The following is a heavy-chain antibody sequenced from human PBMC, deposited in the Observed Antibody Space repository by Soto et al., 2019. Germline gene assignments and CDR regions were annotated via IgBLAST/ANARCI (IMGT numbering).Heavy chain of an antibody. CDR2: IWYDGSNK. CDR1: GFTFSSYG. CDR3: AREGSVGVTSGGQLDS. Sequence: QVQLVESGRGVVQPGRSLRLSCAASGFTFSSYGMHWVRQAPGKGLEWVAAIWYDGSNKYHADSVKGRFTISRDNSKNTLYLQMNVLSAEDTAVYYCAREGSVGVTSGGQLDSWGQGTLVTVSS. J-gene: IGHJ4*02. D-gene: IGHD1-26*01. V-gene: IGHV3-33*01.